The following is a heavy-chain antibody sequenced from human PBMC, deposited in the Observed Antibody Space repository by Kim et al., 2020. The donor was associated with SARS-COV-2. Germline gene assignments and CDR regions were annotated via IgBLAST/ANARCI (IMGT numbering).Heavy chain of an antibody. D-gene: IGHD3-16*01. CDR3: ARLFGFDY. J-gene: IGHJ4*02. Sequence: SGRSYSNPSLKSRVTISVDTSKNQFSLKLSSVTAADTAVYYCARLFGFDYWGQGTLVTVSS. CDR2: SGRS. V-gene: IGHV4-39*01.